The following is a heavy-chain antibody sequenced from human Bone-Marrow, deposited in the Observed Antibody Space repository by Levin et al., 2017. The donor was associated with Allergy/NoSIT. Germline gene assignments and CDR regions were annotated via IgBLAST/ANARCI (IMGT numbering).Heavy chain of an antibody. J-gene: IGHJ6*02. V-gene: IGHV4-61*01. CDR1: GGSVSSGSYY. Sequence: GSLRLSCTVSGGSVSSGSYYWSWIRQPPGKGLEWIGYIYYSGSTNYNPSLKSRVTISVDTSKNQFSLKLSSVTAADTAVYYCARGNSSSWANYYYYDGMDVWGQGTTVTVSS. CDR2: IYYSGST. D-gene: IGHD6-13*01. CDR3: ARGNSSSWANYYYYDGMDV.